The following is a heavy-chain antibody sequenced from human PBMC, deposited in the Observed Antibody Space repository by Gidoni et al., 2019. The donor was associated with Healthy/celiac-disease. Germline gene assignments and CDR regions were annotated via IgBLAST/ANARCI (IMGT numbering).Heavy chain of an antibody. CDR3: ARDGARFGELSFDY. V-gene: IGHV4-34*01. Sequence: QVQLQQWGAGLLKPSETLSLTCAVYGGSFSGYYWSWIRQPPGKGLEWIGKINHSGSTNYNPSLKSRVTISVDTSKNQFSLKLSSVTAADTAVYYCARDGARFGELSFDYWGQGTLVTVSS. D-gene: IGHD3-10*01. CDR1: GGSFSGYY. J-gene: IGHJ4*02. CDR2: INHSGST.